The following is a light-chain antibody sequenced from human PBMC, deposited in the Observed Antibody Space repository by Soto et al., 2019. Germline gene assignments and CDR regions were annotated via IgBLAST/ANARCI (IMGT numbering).Light chain of an antibody. CDR2: EVN. CDR1: NSDDGSYNF. CDR3: SSYAGTNTRYL. J-gene: IGLJ1*01. V-gene: IGLV2-8*01. Sequence: QSVLTQPPSASGSPGQSVTISCTGANSDDGSYNFISWYQQHPGRAPKLLIYEVNKRPSGVPDRFSGSKSGNTASLTVSGLQAEDEADYYCSSYAGTNTRYLFGSGTKVTVL.